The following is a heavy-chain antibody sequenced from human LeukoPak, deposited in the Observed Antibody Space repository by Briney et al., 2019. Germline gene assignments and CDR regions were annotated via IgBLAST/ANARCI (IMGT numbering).Heavy chain of an antibody. Sequence: GGPLRLSCAASGFTFSSYSMNWVRQAPGKGLEWVSSISSSSSYIYYTDSVKGRFTISRDNAKNSLYLQMNSLRAEDTAVYYCARDHQEYCSGGSCTYFDYWGQGTLVTVSS. J-gene: IGHJ4*02. CDR1: GFTFSSYS. D-gene: IGHD2-15*01. V-gene: IGHV3-21*01. CDR3: ARDHQEYCSGGSCTYFDY. CDR2: ISSSSSYI.